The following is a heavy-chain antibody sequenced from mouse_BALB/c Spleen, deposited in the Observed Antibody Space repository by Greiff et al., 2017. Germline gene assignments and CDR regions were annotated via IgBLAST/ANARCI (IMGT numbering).Heavy chain of an antibody. CDR2: INPSTGYT. J-gene: IGHJ4*01. CDR1: GYTFTSYW. Sequence: QVQLQQSGAELAKPGASVKMSCKASGYTFTSYWMHWVKQRPGQGLEWIGYINPSTGYTEYNQKFKDKATLTADKSSSTAYMQLSSLTSEDSAVYDCARSDGYDDAMDYWGQGTSVTVSS. D-gene: IGHD2-2*01. V-gene: IGHV1-7*01. CDR3: ARSDGYDDAMDY.